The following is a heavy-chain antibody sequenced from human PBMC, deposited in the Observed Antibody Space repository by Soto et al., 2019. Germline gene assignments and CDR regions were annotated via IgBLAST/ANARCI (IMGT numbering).Heavy chain of an antibody. D-gene: IGHD6-13*01. Sequence: EVQLVESGGGLVQPGGSLRLSCEASGFTFSSYWMSWVRQAPGKGLEWVANIKQDGSEKYYVDSVKGRFTISRDNAKNSLYLQMNSLRAEDTAVYYCARDLYAAAAKRHDYWGQGTLVTVSS. CDR2: IKQDGSEK. CDR3: ARDLYAAAAKRHDY. CDR1: GFTFSSYW. V-gene: IGHV3-7*01. J-gene: IGHJ4*02.